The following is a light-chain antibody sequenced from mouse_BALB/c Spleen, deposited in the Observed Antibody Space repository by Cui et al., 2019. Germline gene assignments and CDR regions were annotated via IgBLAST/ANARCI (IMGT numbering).Light chain of an antibody. Sequence: DIVMSQSPSSLAVSAGEQVTMSCKSSQSLLHSRTRKNYLAWYQQKPGQSPKLLIYWASTRESGVPDRFTGSGSGTDFTLTISSVQAEDLAVYYCKQSYNLLTFGAGTKLELK. CDR1: QSLLHSRTRKNY. CDR2: WAS. V-gene: IGKV8-21*01. J-gene: IGKJ5*01. CDR3: KQSYNLLT.